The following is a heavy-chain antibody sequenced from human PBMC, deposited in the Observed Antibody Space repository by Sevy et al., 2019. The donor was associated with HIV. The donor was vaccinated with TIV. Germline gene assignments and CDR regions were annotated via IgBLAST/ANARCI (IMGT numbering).Heavy chain of an antibody. D-gene: IGHD2-15*01. CDR2: IYYSGST. Sequence: SETLSLTCTVSGGSISSSSYYWGWIRQPPGKGLEWIGSIYYSGSTYYNPSLKSRVTISVDTSKNQFSLKLSSVTAADTAVYYCARSEGGCSGGSCYYDDAFDIWRQGTMVTVSS. CDR3: ARSEGGCSGGSCYYDDAFDI. CDR1: GGSISSSSYY. J-gene: IGHJ3*02. V-gene: IGHV4-39*01.